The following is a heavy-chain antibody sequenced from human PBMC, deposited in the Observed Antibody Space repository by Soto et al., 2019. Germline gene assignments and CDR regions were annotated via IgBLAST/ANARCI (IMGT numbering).Heavy chain of an antibody. CDR3: ARSLDDSSGYGYDAFDI. J-gene: IGHJ3*02. CDR2: IIPIFGTA. CDR1: GGTFSSYA. Sequence: SVKVSCKASGGTFSSYAISWVRQAPGQGLEWMGGIIPIFGTANYAQKFQGRVTITADKSTSTAYMELSSLRSEDTAVYYCARSLDDSSGYGYDAFDIWGQGTMVTVSS. V-gene: IGHV1-69*06. D-gene: IGHD3-22*01.